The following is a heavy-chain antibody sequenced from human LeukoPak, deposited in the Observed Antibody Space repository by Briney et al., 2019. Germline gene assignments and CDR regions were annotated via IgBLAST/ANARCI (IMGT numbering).Heavy chain of an antibody. CDR3: ARESGGWFDP. D-gene: IGHD1-26*01. CDR1: GGSISSHY. CDR2: IYYSGSI. J-gene: IGHJ5*02. Sequence: SETLSLTCAVSGGSISSHYWSWIRQPPGKGLEWIGYIYYSGSIKYNPSLKSRVTMSVETSNNQFSLKVSSVTAADTAVYYCARESGGWFDPWGQGTLVTVSS. V-gene: IGHV4-59*11.